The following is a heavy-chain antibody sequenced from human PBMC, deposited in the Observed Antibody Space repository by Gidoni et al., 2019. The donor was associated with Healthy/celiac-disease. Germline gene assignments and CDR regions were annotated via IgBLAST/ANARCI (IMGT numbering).Heavy chain of an antibody. CDR1: GVTFSNYG. Sequence: QVQLVESGGGVVQPGGSLRLSCAAAGVTFSNYGMHWVRQAPGKGLEWVAVIWYDGSNEYYADSVKGRFTISRDISKYTLYLQMNSLRAEDAAVYYCARAEGEQWLGYWGQGTLVTVSS. D-gene: IGHD6-19*01. J-gene: IGHJ4*02. CDR2: IWYDGSNE. V-gene: IGHV3-33*01. CDR3: ARAEGEQWLGY.